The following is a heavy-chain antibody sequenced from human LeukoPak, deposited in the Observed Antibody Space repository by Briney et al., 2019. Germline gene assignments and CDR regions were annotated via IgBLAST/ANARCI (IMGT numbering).Heavy chain of an antibody. CDR2: VRNDGFDT. Sequence: PGRSLRLSCAASGFTFSRHGMHWVRQAADKGLEWVAFVRNDGFDTYHSNSVKGRFSISRDDSKNTVYLQMNSLRAEDTALYYCARDRGKDYFGDWGQGTQVTVSS. V-gene: IGHV3-33*01. D-gene: IGHD4-23*01. CDR3: ARDRGKDYFGD. CDR1: GFTFSRHG. J-gene: IGHJ4*02.